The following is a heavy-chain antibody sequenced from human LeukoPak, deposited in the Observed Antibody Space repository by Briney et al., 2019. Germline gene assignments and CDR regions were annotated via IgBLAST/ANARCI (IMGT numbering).Heavy chain of an antibody. CDR3: AKGGMSTIVRGVIGYMDV. D-gene: IGHD3-10*01. CDR1: GFTFSSYG. Sequence: QPGGSLRLSCAASGFTFSSYGIHWVRQAPGKGLEWVAFIRYDGSNKYYADSVRGRFTISRDNSKNTLYLQMNLRAEDTAVYYCAKGGMSTIVRGVIGYMDVWGKGTTVTISS. CDR2: IRYDGSNK. V-gene: IGHV3-30*02. J-gene: IGHJ6*03.